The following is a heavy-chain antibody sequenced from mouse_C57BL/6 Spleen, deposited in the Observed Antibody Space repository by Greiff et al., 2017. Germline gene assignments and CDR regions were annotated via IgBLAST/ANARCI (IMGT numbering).Heavy chain of an antibody. CDR2: ISYDGSN. J-gene: IGHJ3*01. CDR1: GYSITSGYY. CDR3: AGTGSFAY. V-gene: IGHV3-6*01. Sequence: EVKLEESGPGLVKPSQSLSLTCSVTGYSITSGYYWNWIRQFPGNQLEWMGYISYDGSNNYNPSLKNRISITRDTSKNQFFLKLNSVTTEDTATYYCAGTGSFAYWGQGTLVTVSA. D-gene: IGHD4-1*01.